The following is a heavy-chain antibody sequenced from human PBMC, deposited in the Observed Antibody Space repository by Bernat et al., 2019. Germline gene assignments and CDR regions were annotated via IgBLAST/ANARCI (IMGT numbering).Heavy chain of an antibody. CDR3: AHRRGCSGHCGSCYSGWFDP. D-gene: IGHD2-15*01. Sequence: QITLKESGPTLVKPTQTLTLTCTFSGFSLSTSGVGLGWIRQPPGKALEWLALIYLYDDNRYSPSLKSRLTITKDTSKHQVVLTMTNIDPVDTSTYYCAHRRGCSGHCGSCYSGWFDPWAPLTLVTVSS. CDR1: GFSLSTSGVG. J-gene: IGHJ5*02. V-gene: IGHV2-5*01. CDR2: IYLYDDN.